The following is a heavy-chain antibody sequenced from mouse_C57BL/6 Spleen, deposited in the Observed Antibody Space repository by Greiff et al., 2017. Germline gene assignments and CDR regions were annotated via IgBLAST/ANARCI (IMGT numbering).Heavy chain of an antibody. V-gene: IGHV1-69*01. J-gene: IGHJ2*01. CDR3: ARADGYFDY. D-gene: IGHD2-3*01. CDR1: GYTFTSYW. Sequence: VQLQQPGAELVMPWASVKLSCKASGYTFTSYWMHWVKQRPGQGLEWIGEIDPSDSYTNYNQKFKGKSTLTVDKSSRTAYMQLSSLTSEDSAVYYCARADGYFDYWGQGTTLTVSA. CDR2: IDPSDSYT.